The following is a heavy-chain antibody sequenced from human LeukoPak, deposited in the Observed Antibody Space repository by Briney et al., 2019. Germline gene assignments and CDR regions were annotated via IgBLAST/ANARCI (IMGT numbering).Heavy chain of an antibody. Sequence: GGSLRLSCAASGFTFSSYWMSWVRQAPGKGLEWVANIKQDGSEKYYVDSVKGRFTISRDNSKSTLFLQMNSLRAEDTAVYYCARPPAGYSSSWYYFDYWGQGTLVTVSS. D-gene: IGHD6-13*01. V-gene: IGHV3-7*03. CDR2: IKQDGSEK. J-gene: IGHJ4*02. CDR3: ARPPAGYSSSWYYFDY. CDR1: GFTFSSYW.